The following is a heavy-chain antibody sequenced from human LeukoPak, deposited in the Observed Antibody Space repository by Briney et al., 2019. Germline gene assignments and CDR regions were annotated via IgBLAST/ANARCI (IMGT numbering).Heavy chain of an antibody. CDR1: GFAFSDYA. V-gene: IGHV3-23*01. D-gene: IGHD2-8*02. J-gene: IGHJ5*02. Sequence: GGSLRLSCAASGFAFSDYAMTWVRQAPGKGLEWVSRISGSGYTTYYADSVKGRFTISRDNSKNTLYLQLNSLRVEDTARYYCARYCTDNCYGGLDRWGQGTLVTVSS. CDR2: ISGSGYTT. CDR3: ARYCTDNCYGGLDR.